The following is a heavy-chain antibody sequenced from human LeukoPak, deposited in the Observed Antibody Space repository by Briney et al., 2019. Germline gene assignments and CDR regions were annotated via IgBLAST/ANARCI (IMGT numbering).Heavy chain of an antibody. J-gene: IGHJ3*02. D-gene: IGHD3-3*01. CDR3: ARDLSHYDFWSGYSLDAFDI. CDR2: INHSGST. V-gene: IGHV4-38-2*02. CDR1: GYSMTSVYY. Sequence: PSQTLSLTCTLPGYSMTSVYYGGWMRQPPGKGLERIGSINHSGSTYYNPSLKSRVTISVDTSKNQFALKLSSVTAADTAVYYCARDLSHYDFWSGYSLDAFDIWGQGTMVTVSS.